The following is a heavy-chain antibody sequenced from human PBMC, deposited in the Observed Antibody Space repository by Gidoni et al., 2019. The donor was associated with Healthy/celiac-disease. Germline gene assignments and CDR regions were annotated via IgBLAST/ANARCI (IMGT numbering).Heavy chain of an antibody. Sequence: EVQLVESGGGLVQPGGSLRLSCAASGFTFSSYAMHWVRQAPGKGLEDVSAISSNGGSTYYANSVKGRFTISRDNSKNTLYLQMGSLRAEDMAVYYCARDRDYDFWSGPGDYWGQGTLVTVSS. V-gene: IGHV3-64*01. CDR3: ARDRDYDFWSGPGDY. D-gene: IGHD3-3*01. CDR1: GFTFSSYA. CDR2: ISSNGGST. J-gene: IGHJ4*02.